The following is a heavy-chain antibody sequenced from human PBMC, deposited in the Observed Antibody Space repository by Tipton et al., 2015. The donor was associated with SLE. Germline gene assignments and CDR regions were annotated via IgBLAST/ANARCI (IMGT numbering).Heavy chain of an antibody. V-gene: IGHV4-61*02. CDR3: AREGQSSTWYSDSMNYYYYMDV. Sequence: LRLSCTVSGGSITRGSYYWSWIRQPAGKGLEWIGRIYSSGSTKYNPSLKSRVTISVDRSKNQFSLNGSSVTAADTAVYYCAREGQSSTWYSDSMNYYYYMDVWGKGTTVTVSS. CDR2: IYSSGST. J-gene: IGHJ6*03. D-gene: IGHD6-13*01. CDR1: GGSITRGSYY.